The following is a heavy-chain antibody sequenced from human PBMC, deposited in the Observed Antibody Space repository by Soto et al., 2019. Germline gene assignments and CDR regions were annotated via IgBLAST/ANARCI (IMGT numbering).Heavy chain of an antibody. D-gene: IGHD2-15*01. V-gene: IGHV1-69*13. CDR3: ARDCSGGSCYRYYYYYYGMDV. CDR1: GGTFSSYA. CDR2: IIPIFGTA. Sequence: GASVKVSCKASGGTFSSYAISWVRQAPGQGLEWMGGIIPIFGTASYAQKFQGRVTIAADESTSTAYMELSSLRSEDTAVYYCARDCSGGSCYRYYYYYYGMDVWGKGTTVTVSS. J-gene: IGHJ6*04.